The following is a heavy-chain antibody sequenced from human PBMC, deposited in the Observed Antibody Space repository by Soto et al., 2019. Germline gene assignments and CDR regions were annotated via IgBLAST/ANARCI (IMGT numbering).Heavy chain of an antibody. CDR2: MNPNSGNT. CDR1: GYTFTSYD. V-gene: IGHV1-8*01. Sequence: QVQLVQSGAEVKKPGASVKVSCKASGYTFTSYDINWVRQATGQGLEWMGWMNPNSGNTGYAQKFQARIPNTRKPSISTAYMELSSLRSEDTAVYYCARVIEYCSGGSCYSDDYWGQGTLVTVSS. CDR3: ARVIEYCSGGSCYSDDY. D-gene: IGHD2-15*01. J-gene: IGHJ4*02.